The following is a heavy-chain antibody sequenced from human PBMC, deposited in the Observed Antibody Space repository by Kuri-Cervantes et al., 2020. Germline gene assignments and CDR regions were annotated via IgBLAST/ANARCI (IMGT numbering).Heavy chain of an antibody. CDR3: ARDLQDHGDYESAGG. CDR2: MNPNSGNT. J-gene: IGHJ4*02. V-gene: IGHV1-8*01. Sequence: ASVKVSCKASGYTFTSYDINWVRQATGQGLEWMGWMNPNSGNTGYAQKFQGRVTMTRNTSISTAYMELSSLRSEDTAVYYCARDLQDHGDYESAGGWGQGTLVTVSS. D-gene: IGHD4-17*01. CDR1: GYTFTSYD.